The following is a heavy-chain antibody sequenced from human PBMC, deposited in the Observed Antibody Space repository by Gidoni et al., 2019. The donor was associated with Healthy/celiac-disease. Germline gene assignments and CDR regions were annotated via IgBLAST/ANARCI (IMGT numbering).Heavy chain of an antibody. CDR3: AKLWPLIVGATVGYFDY. CDR1: GFTFSSYA. V-gene: IGHV3-23*01. CDR2: ISGSGGST. J-gene: IGHJ4*02. Sequence: EVQLLESGGGLVQPGGSLRLSCAASGFTFSSYAMSWVRQAPGKGLEWVSAISGSGGSTYYADSVKGRFTISRDNSKNTLYLQMNSLRAEDTAVYYCAKLWPLIVGATVGYFDYWGQGTLVTVSS. D-gene: IGHD1-26*01.